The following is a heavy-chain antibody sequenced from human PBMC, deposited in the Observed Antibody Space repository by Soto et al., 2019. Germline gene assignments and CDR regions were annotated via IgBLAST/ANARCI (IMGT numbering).Heavy chain of an antibody. CDR3: ARVHYYDRSGYYL. CDR1: GFTFSSYS. CDR2: ISSSSDYI. Sequence: GGSLRLSCAASGFTFSSYSMNWVRQAPGKGLEWVSSISSSSDYIYYADSVKGRFTISRDNAKSSLYLQMNSLRAEDTAVYYCARVHYYDRSGYYLWGQGTLVTVSS. D-gene: IGHD3-22*01. J-gene: IGHJ4*02. V-gene: IGHV3-21*01.